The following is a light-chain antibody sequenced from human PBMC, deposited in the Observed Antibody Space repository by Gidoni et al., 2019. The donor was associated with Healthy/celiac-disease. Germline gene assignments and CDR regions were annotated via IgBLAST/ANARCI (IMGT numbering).Light chain of an antibody. CDR3: NSRDSLGTHLV. CDR2: GKT. CDR1: SLRSYY. Sequence: SSELTQDPAVSVALGQTVRITCQGDSLRSYYSSWYQQKPGQAPVLVISGKTNRPSGIPDRFSGSSSVNTASLTITGAHAEDEADYYCNSRDSLGTHLVFGGGTKLTVL. V-gene: IGLV3-19*01. J-gene: IGLJ2*01.